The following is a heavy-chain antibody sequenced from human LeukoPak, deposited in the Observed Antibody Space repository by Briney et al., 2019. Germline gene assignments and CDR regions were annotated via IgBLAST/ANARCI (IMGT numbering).Heavy chain of an antibody. V-gene: IGHV1-2*02. CDR1: GYTFTGYY. Sequence: GASVKVSCKASGYTFTGYYIQWVRQAPGQGLEWMGWINPNSGGTGYAQKFQGRVTMTRDTSITTAYMELSSLRFDDTAVYYCARVFYCSGGICYLNYWGQGTLVTVSS. CDR2: INPNSGGT. D-gene: IGHD2-8*02. J-gene: IGHJ4*02. CDR3: ARVFYCSGGICYLNY.